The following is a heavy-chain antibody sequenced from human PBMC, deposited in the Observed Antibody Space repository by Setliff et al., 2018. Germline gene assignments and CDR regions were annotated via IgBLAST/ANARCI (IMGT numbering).Heavy chain of an antibody. V-gene: IGHV5-51*01. CDR3: TRHEDRNKCTSSSCYRENDAFDV. D-gene: IGHD2-2*01. Sequence: GESLTISCKASGYIFTNYWIGWVRQMPGKGLEWMGVIYPGDSDTRYSPSFQGQVTISADKSINTAYLQWSSLKASDTAIYYRTRHEDRNKCTSSSCYRENDAFDVWGQGAMVTV. J-gene: IGHJ3*01. CDR2: IYPGDSDT. CDR1: GYIFTNYW.